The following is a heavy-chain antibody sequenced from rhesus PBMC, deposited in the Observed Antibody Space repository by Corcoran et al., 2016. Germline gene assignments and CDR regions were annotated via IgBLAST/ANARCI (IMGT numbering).Heavy chain of an antibody. D-gene: IGHD6-43*01. V-gene: IGHV4-106*01. CDR1: GGSIRDDYY. Sequence: QVQLQESGPGLVKPSETLSLTCAVSGGSIRDDYYWSSIRQPPGEGLEWIGYISGSGAGTNYNPSLKNRVTISIDTSKNQFSLKLSSVAAADTAVYYCARDRPYSSSYDYWGQGVLVTVSS. J-gene: IGHJ4*01. CDR2: ISGSGAGT. CDR3: ARDRPYSSSYDY.